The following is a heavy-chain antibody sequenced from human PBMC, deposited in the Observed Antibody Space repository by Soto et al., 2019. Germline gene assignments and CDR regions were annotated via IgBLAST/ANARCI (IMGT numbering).Heavy chain of an antibody. CDR3: VTSPRDFLYGLDV. Sequence: QVQLVQSGAEVKKPGASVKVSCKASGYSFSDYYIHWVRQAPGQGLEWLGWINPDPGVTHFAQRFQGWVTMTRDSSISTAYMELPRLTSDDTAVYYCVTSPRDFLYGLDVWGQGTTVTVSS. J-gene: IGHJ6*02. CDR1: GYSFSDYY. CDR2: INPDPGVT. V-gene: IGHV1-2*04. D-gene: IGHD2-21*02.